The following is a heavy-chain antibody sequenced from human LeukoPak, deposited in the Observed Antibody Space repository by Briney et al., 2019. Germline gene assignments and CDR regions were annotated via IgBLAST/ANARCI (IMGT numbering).Heavy chain of an antibody. V-gene: IGHV4-4*07. CDR3: ARVGAYYYGSGSYYYWFDP. CDR1: GGSISSYY. CDR2: IYTSGST. D-gene: IGHD3-10*01. Sequence: SETLSLTCTVSGGSISSYYWSWIRQPAGKGLEWIGRIYTSGSTNYNPSLKSRVTMSVDTSKNQFSLKLSSVTAADTAVYYCARVGAYYYGSGSYYYWFDPWGQGTLVTVSS. J-gene: IGHJ5*02.